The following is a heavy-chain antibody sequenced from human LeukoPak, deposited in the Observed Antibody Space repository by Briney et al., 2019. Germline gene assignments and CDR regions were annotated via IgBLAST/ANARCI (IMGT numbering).Heavy chain of an antibody. CDR1: GYSISSGYY. V-gene: IGHV4-61*02. Sequence: SETLSLTCAVSGYSISSGYYWSWIRQPAGKGLEWIGRIYTSGSTNYNPSLKSRVTISVDTSKNQFSLKLNSVTAADTAVYYCARDRRFLGGDYYYYMDVWGKGTTVTVSS. CDR2: IYTSGST. J-gene: IGHJ6*03. CDR3: ARDRRFLGGDYYYYMDV. D-gene: IGHD3-3*01.